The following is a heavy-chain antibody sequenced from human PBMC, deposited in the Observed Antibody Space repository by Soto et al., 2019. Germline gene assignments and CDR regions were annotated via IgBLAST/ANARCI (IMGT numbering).Heavy chain of an antibody. CDR1: GAVVTSGENY. Sequence: LSLTCSVSGAVVTSGENYWSWVRQPPGKGLEWLGYIYDSGVTSYTPALKSRVTLSLDRPNNQVSLKLRSVTAADTAVYFCVRDLAHGYTGNVWGHEKLVT. J-gene: IGHJ3*01. V-gene: IGHV4-30-4*08. CDR2: IYDSGVT. D-gene: IGHD5-18*01. CDR3: VRDLAHGYTGNV.